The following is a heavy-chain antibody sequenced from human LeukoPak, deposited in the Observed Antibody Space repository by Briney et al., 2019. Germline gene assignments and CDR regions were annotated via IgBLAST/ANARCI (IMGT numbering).Heavy chain of an antibody. J-gene: IGHJ6*03. CDR2: ISSSSSYI. D-gene: IGHD6-13*01. Sequence: GGSLRLSCAASGFTFSSYSMNWVRQAPGKGLEWVSSISSSSSYIYYADSVKGRFTISRDNAKNSLYLQMNSLRAEDTAVYYCARVGSGSSLYRYYYMDVWGKGTTVTVSS. V-gene: IGHV3-21*01. CDR3: ARVGSGSSLYRYYYMDV. CDR1: GFTFSSYS.